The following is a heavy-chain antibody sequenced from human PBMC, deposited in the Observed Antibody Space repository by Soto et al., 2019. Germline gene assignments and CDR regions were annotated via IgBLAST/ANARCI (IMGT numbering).Heavy chain of an antibody. J-gene: IGHJ4*01. CDR1: GYSISSGSY. CDR2: IYHGGTT. D-gene: IGHD6-19*01. V-gene: IGHV4-38-2*02. Sequence: SETLSLTCTVPGYSISSGSYWAWIRQPPGKGPEWIASIYHGGTTFYNPSLKSRITISVDTSNNQFSLKLTSVTAADTAVYYCARVHVMVVAGSTFDYWGHGTLVTVSS. CDR3: ARVHVMVVAGSTFDY.